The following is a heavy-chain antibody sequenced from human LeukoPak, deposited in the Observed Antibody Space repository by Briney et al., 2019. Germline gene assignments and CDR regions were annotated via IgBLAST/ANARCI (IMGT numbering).Heavy chain of an antibody. CDR3: ARVRELSAMVRGVIDY. Sequence: ASAKVSCKASGYTFTSYGISWVRQAPGQGLEWMGWISAYNGNTNYAQKLQGRVTMTTDTSTSTAYMELRSLRSDDTAVYYCARVRELSAMVRGVIDYWGQGTLVTVSS. CDR1: GYTFTSYG. J-gene: IGHJ4*02. CDR2: ISAYNGNT. D-gene: IGHD3-10*01. V-gene: IGHV1-18*01.